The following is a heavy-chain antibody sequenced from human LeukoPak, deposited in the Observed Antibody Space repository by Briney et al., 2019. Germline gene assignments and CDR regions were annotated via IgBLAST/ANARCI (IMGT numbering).Heavy chain of an antibody. CDR2: ISGRSGNT. J-gene: IGHJ4*02. Sequence: GGSLRLSCAASGFTFSSSAMSWVRQAPGKGLEWVSTISGRSGNTHYADSVKGRFTISRDNSKSTLYLQMNSLRVEDTAIYYCATTSYFDYWGQGAPVTVSS. CDR1: GFTFSSSA. D-gene: IGHD4-11*01. CDR3: ATTSYFDY. V-gene: IGHV3-23*01.